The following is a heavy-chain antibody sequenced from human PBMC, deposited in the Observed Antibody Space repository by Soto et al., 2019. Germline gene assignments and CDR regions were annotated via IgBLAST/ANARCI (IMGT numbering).Heavy chain of an antibody. V-gene: IGHV3-74*01. CDR3: ARHDAITMIVSEWY. D-gene: IGHD3-22*01. CDR1: GFPFNTYW. Sequence: GGSLRLSCAASGFPFNTYWMHWVRQAPGEGLVWVSRINAVGSGTTYADSVKGRFTVSRDNANNMLYLQMNSLRASDTAMYYCARHDAITMIVSEWYWGQGTLVTVSS. J-gene: IGHJ4*02. CDR2: INAVGSGT.